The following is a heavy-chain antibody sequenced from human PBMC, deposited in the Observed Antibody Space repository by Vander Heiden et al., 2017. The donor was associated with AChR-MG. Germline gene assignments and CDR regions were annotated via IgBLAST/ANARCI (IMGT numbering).Heavy chain of an antibody. CDR3: VATGGHDYGDY. Sequence: QVQLVEYGGGVVKPGKSLRLSCAASGFTFSSYGMHWVRQAPGKGLEWVAIIWFDGGEKHYADSVKGRFTISRDNSNNTLFLQMNSLRVEDTAVYFCVATGGHDYGDYWGREPWSPFPQ. CDR2: IWFDGGEK. CDR1: GFTFSSYG. V-gene: IGHV3-33*03. J-gene: IGHJ4*02.